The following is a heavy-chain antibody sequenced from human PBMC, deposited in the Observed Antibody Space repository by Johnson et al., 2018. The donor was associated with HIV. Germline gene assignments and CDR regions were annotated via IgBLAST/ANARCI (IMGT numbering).Heavy chain of an antibody. D-gene: IGHD6-19*01. CDR2: ISYDGNNK. V-gene: IGHV3-30-3*01. CDR1: GFIFSTYT. J-gene: IGHJ3*02. Sequence: QVQLVESGGGVVQPGRSLRLSCAASGFIFSTYTIHWVRQAPGKGLEWVAAISYDGNNKNYADSVKGQFTISRENSKNTLYLQMSSLRAEDTAVYYCAIERTYSSGYAFDIWGQGTMVTVSS. CDR3: AIERTYSSGYAFDI.